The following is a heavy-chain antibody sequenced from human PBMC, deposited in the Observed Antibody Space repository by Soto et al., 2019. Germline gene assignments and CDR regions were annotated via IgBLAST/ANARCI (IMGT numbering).Heavy chain of an antibody. CDR2: IIPFFGTA. D-gene: IGHD6-13*01. CDR3: AREEVAIIGGYQEQRIAALRAFDI. Sequence: SVQVSCKASGGTFSSYAISWVRQAPGQGLEWMGGIIPFFGTANYAQKFQGRVTITADEATSTAYMELSSLRSEDTAVYYCAREEVAIIGGYQEQRIAALRAFDIWGQGTTVPVSS. V-gene: IGHV1-69*13. J-gene: IGHJ3*02. CDR1: GGTFSSYA.